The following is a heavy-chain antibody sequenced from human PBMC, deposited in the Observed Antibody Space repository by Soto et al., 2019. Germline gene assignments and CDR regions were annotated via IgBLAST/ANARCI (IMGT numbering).Heavy chain of an antibody. CDR3: ARDVPSDTTGFRGYDL. Sequence: QLHLVQSGAEVKKAGSSVKVSCKASGGTVSSYAITWVRQAPGKGLEWMGVFIPIFVSAHYAPKFQGRITITADESTSTAYMELSGLTSEDTAIYYCARDVPSDTTGFRGYDLWGQGTQVTVSS. J-gene: IGHJ4*02. CDR1: GGTVSSYA. CDR2: FIPIFVSA. D-gene: IGHD3-10*01. V-gene: IGHV1-69*01.